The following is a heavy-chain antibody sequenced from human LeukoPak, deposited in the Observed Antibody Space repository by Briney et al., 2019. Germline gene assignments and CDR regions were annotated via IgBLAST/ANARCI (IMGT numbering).Heavy chain of an antibody. CDR3: AVDLQPGDPQIDY. J-gene: IGHJ4*02. CDR1: GYSISRAYY. Sequence: SETLSLTGTVSGYSISRAYYWGWIRQTPGKGLEWIGSMYRSGSTYSNPSLKSRVTISLDTSKNQFSLSLRSVTASDTAVYYCAVDLQPGDPQIDYWGQGTLVTVSS. V-gene: IGHV4-38-2*02. D-gene: IGHD1-14*01. CDR2: MYRSGST.